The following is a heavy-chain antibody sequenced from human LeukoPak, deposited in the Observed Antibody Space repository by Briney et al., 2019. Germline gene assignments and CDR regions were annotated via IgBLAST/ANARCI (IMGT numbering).Heavy chain of an antibody. D-gene: IGHD6-13*01. CDR2: IRYDGSNK. V-gene: IGHV3-30*02. CDR3: AKGGSSNWSVDY. Sequence: GGSLRLSCAASGFSFSGYGMRWVRQAPGKGLEGVTFIRYDGSNKNYAESVKGGLTIYRDNSKNTLYLQMNSLRSEDTAVYYCAKGGSSNWSVDYWGQGTLVTVSS. J-gene: IGHJ4*02. CDR1: GFSFSGYG.